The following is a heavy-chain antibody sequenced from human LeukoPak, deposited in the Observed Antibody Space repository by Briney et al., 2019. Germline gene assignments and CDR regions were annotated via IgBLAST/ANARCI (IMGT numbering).Heavy chain of an antibody. Sequence: GASVKVSCKASGYTFTGYYMHWVRQAPGQGLEWMGWINPNSGGTNYAQKFQGRVTMTRDTSISTAYMELSRLRSDDTAVYYCAREAVMVRAQGAFDIWGQGTMVTVSS. J-gene: IGHJ3*02. D-gene: IGHD3-10*01. CDR1: GYTFTGYY. CDR2: INPNSGGT. CDR3: AREAVMVRAQGAFDI. V-gene: IGHV1-2*02.